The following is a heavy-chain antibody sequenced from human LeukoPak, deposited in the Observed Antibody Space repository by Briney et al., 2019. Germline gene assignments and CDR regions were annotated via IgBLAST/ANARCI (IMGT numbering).Heavy chain of an antibody. CDR1: GFTFSSYW. V-gene: IGHV3-7*01. J-gene: IGHJ4*02. CDR2: IKQDGSEK. Sequence: GGSLRLSCAASGFTFSSYWMSWVRQAPGKGLEWVANIKQDGSEKYYVDSVKGRFTISRDNAKNSLYLQMNSLRAEDTAVYDCARCQEVAVASEPDYWGQGTLVTVSS. CDR3: ARCQEVAVASEPDY. D-gene: IGHD6-19*01.